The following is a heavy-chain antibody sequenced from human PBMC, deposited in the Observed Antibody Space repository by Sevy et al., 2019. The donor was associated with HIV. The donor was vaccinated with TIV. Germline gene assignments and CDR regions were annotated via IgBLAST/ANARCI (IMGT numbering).Heavy chain of an antibody. V-gene: IGHV3-23*01. CDR2: ISGGSGGTT. J-gene: IGHJ6*03. CDR1: GFTFSSYA. Sequence: GGSLRLSCAASGFTFSSYAMRWDRQAPGKGLEWVSAISGGSGGTTYYADSVKGRFTISRDNSKNTLYLQMNTLRAEDTAVYYCAKPRESSSYYMDVWGKGTTVTVSS. CDR3: AKPRESSSYYMDV. D-gene: IGHD1-26*01.